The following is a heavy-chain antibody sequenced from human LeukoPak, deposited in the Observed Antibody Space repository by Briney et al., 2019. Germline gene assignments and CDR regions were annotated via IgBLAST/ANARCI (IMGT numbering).Heavy chain of an antibody. CDR3: SRDGSGSGDV. D-gene: IGHD2-21*02. CDR1: GFNFNIYG. Sequence: GSLRLSCAASGFNFNIYGMNWVRQAPGKGLERVSSISSESTNIYYTDSVKGRFTIARDNAKNSLYLQMNSLIPEDTAVYYCSRDGSGSGDVWGQGTLVTVSS. J-gene: IGHJ4*02. V-gene: IGHV3-21*01. CDR2: ISSESTNI.